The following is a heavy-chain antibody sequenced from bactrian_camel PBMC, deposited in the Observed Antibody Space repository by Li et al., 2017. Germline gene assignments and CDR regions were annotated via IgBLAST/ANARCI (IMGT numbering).Heavy chain of an antibody. CDR1: GLSASTTC. J-gene: IGHJ4*01. CDR3: AAAAFGSDCGRQDEYRS. V-gene: IGHV3S53*01. Sequence: HVQLVESGGGSGQAGGSLRLSCAASGLSASTTCMGWFHQAPGKAREGVATIASDGRTTYADSVKGRFTISLDDARTTVFLQMNSLKSEDTAIYYCAAAAFGSDCGRQDEYRSWGQGTQVTVS. D-gene: IGHD2*01. CDR2: IASDGRT.